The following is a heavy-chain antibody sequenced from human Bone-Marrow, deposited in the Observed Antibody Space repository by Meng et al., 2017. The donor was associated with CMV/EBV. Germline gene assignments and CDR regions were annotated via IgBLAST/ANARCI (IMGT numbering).Heavy chain of an antibody. CDR3: ARGRPFDY. CDR1: GGSISIYY. J-gene: IGHJ4*02. V-gene: IGHV4-59*01. CDR2: IYNSGGT. Sequence: GSLRLSCTVSGGSISIYYWSWIRQPPGKGLEWIGHIYNSGGTNYNPSLKNRVTISVDTSKNQFSLKLSSVTAADTAVYYCARGRPFDYWGQGKLVTVSS.